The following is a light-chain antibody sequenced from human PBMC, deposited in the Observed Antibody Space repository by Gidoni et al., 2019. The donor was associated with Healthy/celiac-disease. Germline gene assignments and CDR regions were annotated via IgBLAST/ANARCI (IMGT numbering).Light chain of an antibody. J-gene: IGKJ5*01. CDR2: GAS. Sequence: EIVLTQSPGTLSLSPGERATLSCRARQSVSSSYLAWYQQKPGQGPRLLIYGASSRATGIPDRCSGSGSGTDFTLTISRLDPEDCAVYYCQQYGSSQITLGQGTRLEIK. CDR1: QSVSSSY. CDR3: QQYGSSQIT. V-gene: IGKV3-20*01.